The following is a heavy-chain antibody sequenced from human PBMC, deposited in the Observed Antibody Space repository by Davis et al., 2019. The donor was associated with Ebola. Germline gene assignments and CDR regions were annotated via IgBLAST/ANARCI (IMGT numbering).Heavy chain of an antibody. J-gene: IGHJ6*02. Sequence: GESLKISCAASGFTFSSYWMSWVRQAPGKVLEWVAKIKEDGSEKLEVDSVKGRFTISRDNAKDSLYLQMNSLRAEDTAVYYCARGSRNMDVWGQGTTVTVSS. V-gene: IGHV3-7*03. CDR1: GFTFSSYW. CDR3: ARGSRNMDV. CDR2: IKEDGSEK.